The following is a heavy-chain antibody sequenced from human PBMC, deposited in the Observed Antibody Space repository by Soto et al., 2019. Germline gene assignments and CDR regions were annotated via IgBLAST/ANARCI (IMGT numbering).Heavy chain of an antibody. CDR2: INHSGST. V-gene: IGHV4-34*01. D-gene: IGHD6-6*01. CDR1: GGSFSGYY. J-gene: IGHJ5*02. CDR3: ASSGALYSSSVWHNWIDP. Sequence: PSETLSLTCAVYGGSFSGYYWSWIRQPPGKGLEWIGEINHSGSTNYNPSLKSRVTISVDTSKNQFSLKLSPVTAADTAVYYCASSGALYSSSVWHNWIDPWGQGTLVTVSS.